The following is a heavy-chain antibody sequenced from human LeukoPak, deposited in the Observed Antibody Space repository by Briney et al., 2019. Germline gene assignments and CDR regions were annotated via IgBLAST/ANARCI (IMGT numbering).Heavy chain of an antibody. Sequence: SETLSLTCTVAGGSFSSYYWSWVRQPPGKGLEWVSYIYYSGSTNYNPSLKSRVTISVDTSKNQFSLKLSSVTAADTAVYYCARVDPDSSSTLEVFDYWGRGTLVSVSS. CDR2: IYYSGST. J-gene: IGHJ4*02. V-gene: IGHV4-59*01. D-gene: IGHD6-6*01. CDR1: GGSFSSYY. CDR3: ARVDPDSSSTLEVFDY.